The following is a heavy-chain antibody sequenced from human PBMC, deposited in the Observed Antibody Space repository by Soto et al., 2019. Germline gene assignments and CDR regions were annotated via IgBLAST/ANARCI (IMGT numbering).Heavy chain of an antibody. CDR3: TLNHCAGGGCYDRDY. Sequence: VQLQESGPGLVKPSQTLSLTCAVSDESVTSPGNYWNWIRQRPDTGLEWIGYISSGGSPFYNPSLQSRVSLSLDTSNNLFSLTLNSVTAADTAVYYCTLNHCAGGGCYDRDYWGQGNRVTVSS. J-gene: IGHJ1*01. D-gene: IGHD2-15*01. CDR2: ISSGGSP. CDR1: DESVTSPGNY. V-gene: IGHV4-31*11.